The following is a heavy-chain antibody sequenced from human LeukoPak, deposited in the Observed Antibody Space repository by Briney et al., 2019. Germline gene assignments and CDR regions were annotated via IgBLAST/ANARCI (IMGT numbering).Heavy chain of an antibody. D-gene: IGHD3-10*01. J-gene: IGHJ3*01. CDR1: GFTFAIHA. CDR3: AKDSYVSGRPLHTFDV. Sequence: GGSLRLSCAASGFTFAIHAMTWFRQPPGKGLKGAPGISGDGASTHYAESVKGQFTISRDNSQNTLFLQMNSLRVEDTAIYYCAKDSYVSGRPLHTFDVWGQGTMVTVSS. V-gene: IGHV3-23*01. CDR2: ISGDGAST.